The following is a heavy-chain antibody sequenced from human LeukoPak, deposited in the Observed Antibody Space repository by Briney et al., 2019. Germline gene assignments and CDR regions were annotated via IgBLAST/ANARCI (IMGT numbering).Heavy chain of an antibody. CDR3: ARASWHYCGSDSVRGVISDFDY. Sequence: SETLSLTCAVYGGSFSGYYWSWIRQPPGKGLEWIGEINHSGSTNYNPSLKSRVTISVDKSKNQFSLKLSSVTAADTAVYYCARASWHYCGSDSVRGVISDFDYWGQGTLVTVSS. D-gene: IGHD3-10*01. CDR1: GGSFSGYY. CDR2: INHSGST. J-gene: IGHJ4*02. V-gene: IGHV4-34*01.